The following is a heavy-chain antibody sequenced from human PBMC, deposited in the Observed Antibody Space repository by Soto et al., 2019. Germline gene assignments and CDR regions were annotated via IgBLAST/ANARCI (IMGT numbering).Heavy chain of an antibody. CDR3: ATIPAERYYYYGMDV. Sequence: QVQLVESGGGVVQPGRSLRLSCAASGFTFSSYGMHWVRQAPGKGLEWVAVIWYDGSNKYYADSVKGRFTISRDNSKNTLYLQMNCLRAEDTAVYYCATIPAERYYYYGMDVWGQGTTVTVSS. CDR2: IWYDGSNK. J-gene: IGHJ6*02. CDR1: GFTFSSYG. D-gene: IGHD2-2*01. V-gene: IGHV3-33*01.